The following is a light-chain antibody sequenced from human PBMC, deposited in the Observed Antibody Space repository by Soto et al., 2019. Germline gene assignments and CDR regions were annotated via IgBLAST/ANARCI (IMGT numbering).Light chain of an antibody. CDR2: DAS. V-gene: IGKV1-5*01. J-gene: IGKJ1*01. Sequence: DIQMTQSPPTLSASVGDRVTITCRASQSISGWLAWYQQKPGKAPKLLIYDASNLEGGVPSRFSGTGSGTEFNLTISSLQPEDFATYYCQQYNTYSQTFGQGTKVEI. CDR3: QQYNTYSQT. CDR1: QSISGW.